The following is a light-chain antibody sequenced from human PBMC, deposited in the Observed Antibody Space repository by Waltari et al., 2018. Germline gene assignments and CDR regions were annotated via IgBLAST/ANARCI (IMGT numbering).Light chain of an antibody. V-gene: IGKV3-11*01. CDR2: DAS. CDR3: QQRSNWPPRYT. CDR1: QSVSSY. J-gene: IGKJ2*01. Sequence: EIVLTQSPATLSLSPGERATLSCRASQSVSSYFAWYQQKPGQAPRILIYDASKRATGIPARFSGSGSGTDFTLTISSLEPEDFAVYYCQQRSNWPPRYTFGQGTKLEIK.